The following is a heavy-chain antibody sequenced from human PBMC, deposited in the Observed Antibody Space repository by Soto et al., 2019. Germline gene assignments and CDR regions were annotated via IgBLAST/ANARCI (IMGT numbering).Heavy chain of an antibody. CDR1: GGSLSGNY. CDR3: ARTTDAIHLNY. D-gene: IGHD2-21*01. J-gene: IGHJ4*02. CDR2: THHSGST. Sequence: QAQLQQWGTGLLKPSETLSLTCAVYGGSLSGNYWGWIRQPPGKGLEWIGETHHSGSTAYNPSLKSRVTISVDTSRNKFSLKLNSVTAAETAVYYCARTTDAIHLNYWSQGTLVTVSS. V-gene: IGHV4-34*01.